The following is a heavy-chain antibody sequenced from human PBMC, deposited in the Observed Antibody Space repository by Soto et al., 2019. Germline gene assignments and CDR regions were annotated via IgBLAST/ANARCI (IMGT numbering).Heavy chain of an antibody. D-gene: IGHD3-16*01. CDR2: IDPSDSYT. Sequence: PGESLKISCKGSGYSFTSYWISWVRQMPGKGLEWMGRIDPSDSYTNYSPSFQGHVTISADKSISTAYLQWSSLKASDTAMYYCARHARLVLGWHYYYGMDVWGQGTTVTVSS. CDR1: GYSFTSYW. CDR3: ARHARLVLGWHYYYGMDV. V-gene: IGHV5-10-1*01. J-gene: IGHJ6*02.